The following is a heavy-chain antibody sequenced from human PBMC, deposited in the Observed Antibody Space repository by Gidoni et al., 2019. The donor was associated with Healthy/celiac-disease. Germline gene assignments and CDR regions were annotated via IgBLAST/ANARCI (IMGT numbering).Heavy chain of an antibody. CDR1: GLPFADST. CDR3: AKDRVYYYYVMDV. V-gene: IGHV3-43*01. CDR2: ISWVGGST. J-gene: IGHJ6*02. Sequence: EVQLVESGSVVLQPRGSLRLSLPASGLPFADSTMHWVRQAPGKGLEWFSLISWVGGSTYEADSVKGRFTISRDNSKNSLYLQMNSLRTEDTALYYCAKDRVYYYYVMDVWCQGTTVTVSS.